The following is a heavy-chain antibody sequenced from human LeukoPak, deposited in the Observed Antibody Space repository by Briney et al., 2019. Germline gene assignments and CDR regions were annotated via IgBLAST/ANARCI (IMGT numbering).Heavy chain of an antibody. CDR1: GGSVSSGDYY. J-gene: IGHJ3*02. CDR3: ARPRSRLPTDAFDI. V-gene: IGHV4-61*08. D-gene: IGHD5-12*01. Sequence: KSSETLSLTCTVSGGSVSSGDYYWTWIRQPPGKGLEWIGYIYYSGSTNYNPSLKSRVTISVDTSKNQFSLKLSSVTAADTAVYYCARPRSRLPTDAFDIWGQGTMVTVSS. CDR2: IYYSGST.